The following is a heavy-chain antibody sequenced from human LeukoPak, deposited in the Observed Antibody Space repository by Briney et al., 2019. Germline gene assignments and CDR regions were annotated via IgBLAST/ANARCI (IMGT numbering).Heavy chain of an antibody. V-gene: IGHV3-23*01. J-gene: IGHJ4*02. Sequence: GESLRLSCAASGFTFNTYAMGWVRQAPGAGLEWVSSIKGGGGDPFYADSVRGRFTISRDKSKNTMYLSLNSLRAEDTAVYFCAQGGHDFNPFYYWGQGTLVTVSS. CDR2: IKGGGGDP. D-gene: IGHD2-21*02. CDR1: GFTFNTYA. CDR3: AQGGHDFNPFYY.